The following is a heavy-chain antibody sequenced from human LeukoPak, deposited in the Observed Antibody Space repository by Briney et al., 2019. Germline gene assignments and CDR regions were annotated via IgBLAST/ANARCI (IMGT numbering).Heavy chain of an antibody. D-gene: IGHD2-2*01. Sequence: GGSLRLSCAASGFTVSSNYMSWVRQAPGKGLEWVSVIYSGGSTYYADSVKGRFTISRDNSKNTLYLQMNSLRVEDTAVYYCARVLGPECIDYWGQGTLVTVSS. CDR2: IYSGGST. CDR3: ARVLGPECIDY. J-gene: IGHJ4*02. CDR1: GFTVSSNY. V-gene: IGHV3-53*01.